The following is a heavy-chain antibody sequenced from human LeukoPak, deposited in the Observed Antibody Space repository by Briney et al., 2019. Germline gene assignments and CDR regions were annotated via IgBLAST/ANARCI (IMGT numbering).Heavy chain of an antibody. CDR2: IYYSGST. D-gene: IGHD1-26*01. V-gene: IGHV4-59*01. CDR3: ARWGSGTRGGFDY. CDR1: GDSISSYY. J-gene: IGHJ4*02. Sequence: SETLSLTCTVSGDSISSYYWSWIRQPPGKGLEWIGYIYYSGSTNYNPSLKSRVTISVDTSKNQFSLKLSSVTAADTAVYYCARWGSGTRGGFDYWGQGTLVTVSS.